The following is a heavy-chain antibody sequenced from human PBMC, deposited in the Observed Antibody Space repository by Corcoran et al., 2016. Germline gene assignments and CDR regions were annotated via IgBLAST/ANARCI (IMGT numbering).Heavy chain of an antibody. CDR1: GGSISSGGYY. Sequence: QVHLQESGPGLVKPSQTLSLTCTVSGGSISSGGYYWSWIRKPPGEGQELIGYIYYSGRTYYNPSLKSRVTISVDTSKNQFSLKLSSVTAADTAAYYCARVGVGFGSRCYSDYFDYWGQGTLVTVSS. V-gene: IGHV4-31*03. CDR3: ARVGVGFGSRCYSDYFDY. CDR2: IYYSGRT. J-gene: IGHJ4*02. D-gene: IGHD3-22*01.